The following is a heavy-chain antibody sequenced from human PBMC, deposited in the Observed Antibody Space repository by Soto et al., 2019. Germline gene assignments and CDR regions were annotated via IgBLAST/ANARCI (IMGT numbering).Heavy chain of an antibody. CDR2: ISLDGSRT. J-gene: IGHJ6*02. D-gene: IGHD2-21*01. CDR1: GFTFGSYW. Sequence: EVQLVESGGGLVQPGGSLRLSCAAPGFTFGSYWMHWFRQAPGKGLVWVSHISLDGSRTTYADSVKGRFTLSRDNAKSTLYLLMNSLRAEGTAVYDCARAAPGYSLGSRYYGMAVWGQGTTVTVSS. V-gene: IGHV3-74*01. CDR3: ARAAPGYSLGSRYYGMAV.